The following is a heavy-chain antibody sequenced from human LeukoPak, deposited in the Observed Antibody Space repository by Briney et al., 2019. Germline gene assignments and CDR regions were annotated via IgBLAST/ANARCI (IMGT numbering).Heavy chain of an antibody. CDR3: ARGVAARRYAFDI. CDR1: GGSISSNY. V-gene: IGHV4-59*08. D-gene: IGHD6-6*01. Sequence: SETLSLTCTVSGGSISSNYWSWIRQPPGKGLEWIGYIYNSGSTNYNPSLKSRVTISIDTSKNQFSLKLSSVTAADTAVYYCARGVAARRYAFDIWGQGTMVTVSS. CDR2: IYNSGST. J-gene: IGHJ3*02.